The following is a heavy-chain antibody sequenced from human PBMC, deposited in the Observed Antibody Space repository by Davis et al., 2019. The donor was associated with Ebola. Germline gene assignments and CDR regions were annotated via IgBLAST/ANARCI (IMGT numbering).Heavy chain of an antibody. CDR1: GFTFSSYA. CDR2: ISGTGGST. V-gene: IGHV3-23*01. J-gene: IGHJ4*02. D-gene: IGHD2-15*01. Sequence: GESLKISCAASGFTFSSYAMSWVRQAPGKGLEWVSAISGTGGSTNYADSVKGRFTISSDNSNNTLYLQMNSLRAEDTALYYCAKDEGDIVVVVDTFDYWGQGTLVTVSS. CDR3: AKDEGDIVVVVDTFDY.